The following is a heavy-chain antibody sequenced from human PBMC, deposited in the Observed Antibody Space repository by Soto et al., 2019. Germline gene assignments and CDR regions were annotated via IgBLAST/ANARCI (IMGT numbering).Heavy chain of an antibody. CDR1: GFTFSSYA. Sequence: EVQLVESGGGLVQPGGSLRLSCAASGFTFSSYAMHWVRQAPGKGLEYVSAISSNGGSTYYANSVKGRFTISRDNSKNTLYVQMGSVKAQDMAVYYCARVGDHYGDYWDRAFDIWGQGTMVTVSS. CDR2: ISSNGGST. CDR3: ARVGDHYGDYWDRAFDI. J-gene: IGHJ3*02. V-gene: IGHV3-64*01. D-gene: IGHD4-17*01.